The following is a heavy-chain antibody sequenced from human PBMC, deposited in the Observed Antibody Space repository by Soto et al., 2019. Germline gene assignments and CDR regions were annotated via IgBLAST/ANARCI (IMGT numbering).Heavy chain of an antibody. CDR3: ARDGASMELDY. CDR1: GFTFSSYG. V-gene: IGHV3-33*01. J-gene: IGHJ4*02. CDR2: IWYDGSNK. D-gene: IGHD1-1*01. Sequence: QVQLVESGGGVVQPGRSLRLSCAASGFTFSSYGMHWVRQAPGKGLEWVAVIWYDGSNKYYADSVKGRFTISRDNSKNTLYLQMNSLRAEDTAVYYCARDGASMELDYWGQGTLVTVSS.